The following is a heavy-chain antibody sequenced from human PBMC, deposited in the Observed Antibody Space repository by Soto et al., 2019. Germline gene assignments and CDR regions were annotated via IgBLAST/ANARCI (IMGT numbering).Heavy chain of an antibody. J-gene: IGHJ6*02. D-gene: IGHD3-16*01. CDR1: GFTLGGYA. V-gene: IGHV3-49*03. CDR2: IRSKSYGGTT. CDR3: TRVGLRWIYYHYGMAV. Sequence: AGGALRPCCTASGFTLGGYAMSWFRQAPGKGLVWVVFIRSKSYGGTTEYAASVKGRFTISRDDSNIIAYLQMNSLKTEDTAVCYCTRVGLRWIYYHYGMAVWGQGTTVTVSS.